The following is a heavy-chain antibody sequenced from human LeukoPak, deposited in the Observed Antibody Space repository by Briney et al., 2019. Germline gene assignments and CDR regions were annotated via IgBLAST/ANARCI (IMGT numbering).Heavy chain of an antibody. CDR1: GYSFTNYW. J-gene: IGHJ4*02. D-gene: IGHD3/OR15-3a*01. Sequence: GESLRISCKGSGYSFTNYWIGWVRQMPGKGLEWMGIIYPGDSDTRYSPSFQGQVTISADKSVNTAYLQWNSLKASDTAMYYCASLWTALLYWGQGTLVTVSS. CDR2: IYPGDSDT. V-gene: IGHV5-51*01. CDR3: ASLWTALLY.